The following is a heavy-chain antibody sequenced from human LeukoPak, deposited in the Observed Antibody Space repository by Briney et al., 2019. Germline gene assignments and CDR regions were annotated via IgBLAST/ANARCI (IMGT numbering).Heavy chain of an antibody. D-gene: IGHD4-17*01. CDR1: GFTFSTYS. J-gene: IGHJ6*03. CDR2: SSSSSSI. Sequence: GGSLRLSCVASGFTFSTYSMNWVRQAPGKGLEWVSYSSSSSSIYYADSVKGRFTISRDNAKNSLYLQMNSLRAEDTAVYYCARGDYGDYWNYYYMDVWGKGTTVTVSS. V-gene: IGHV3-48*01. CDR3: ARGDYGDYWNYYYMDV.